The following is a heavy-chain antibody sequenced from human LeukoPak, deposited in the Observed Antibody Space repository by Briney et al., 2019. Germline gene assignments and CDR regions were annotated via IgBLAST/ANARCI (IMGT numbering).Heavy chain of an antibody. CDR1: GFTFNSYW. J-gene: IGHJ6*02. CDR3: ARRSGLRLDWSGELLRPRYYYAMDV. V-gene: IGHV3-7*01. D-gene: IGHD3-10*01. Sequence: GGSLRLSCVVSGFTFNSYWMTWVRQAPGKGLEWVANINEDGREQVYEDSLKGRFTVSRDNAQNSLHLQINGLKIEDTAVYYCARRSGLRLDWSGELLRPRYYYAMDVWGQGTTVTVSS. CDR2: INEDGREQ.